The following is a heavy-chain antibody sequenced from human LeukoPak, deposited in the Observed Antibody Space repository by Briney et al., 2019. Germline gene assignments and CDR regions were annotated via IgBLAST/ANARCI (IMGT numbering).Heavy chain of an antibody. CDR3: AKDRIVVVPAAIHRWFDP. Sequence: GGSLRLSCAASGFTFSGYAMSWVRQAPGKGLEWVSAISGSGGSTYYADSVKGRFTISRDNSKNTLYLQMNSLRAEDTAVYYCAKDRIVVVPAAIHRWFDPWGQGTLVTVSS. J-gene: IGHJ5*02. V-gene: IGHV3-23*01. CDR2: ISGSGGST. D-gene: IGHD2-2*02. CDR1: GFTFSGYA.